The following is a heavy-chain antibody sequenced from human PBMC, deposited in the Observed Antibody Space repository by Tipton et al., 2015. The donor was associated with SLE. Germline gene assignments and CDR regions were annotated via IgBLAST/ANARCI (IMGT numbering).Heavy chain of an antibody. D-gene: IGHD3-22*01. J-gene: IGHJ6*02. CDR3: ARDMWDSSGYYYVNYYYGMDV. CDR2: ISSSGSTI. V-gene: IGHV3-48*03. CDR1: GFTFSSYE. Sequence: SLRLSCVASGFTFSSYEMNWVRQAPGKGLEWVSYISSSGSTIHYADSVKGRFTISRDNAKNSLYLQMNSLRAEDTAVYYCARDMWDSSGYYYVNYYYGMDVWGQGTTVTVSS.